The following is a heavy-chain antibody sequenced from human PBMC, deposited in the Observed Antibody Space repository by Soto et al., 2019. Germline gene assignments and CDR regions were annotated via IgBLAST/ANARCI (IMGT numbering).Heavy chain of an antibody. CDR1: GFTFSSYW. Sequence: VQLVESGGGLVQPGGSLRLSCAASGFTFSSYWMSWVRQAPGKGLEWVANIKQDGSEKYYVDSVKGRFTISRDNAKNSLYLQMNSLRAEDTAVYYCAREGVVAATYSFDYWGQGTLVTVSS. CDR3: AREGVVAATYSFDY. D-gene: IGHD2-15*01. V-gene: IGHV3-7*01. CDR2: IKQDGSEK. J-gene: IGHJ4*02.